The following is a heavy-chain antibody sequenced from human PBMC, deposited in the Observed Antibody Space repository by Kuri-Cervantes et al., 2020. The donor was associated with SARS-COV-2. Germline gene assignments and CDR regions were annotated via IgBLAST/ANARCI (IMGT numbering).Heavy chain of an antibody. CDR1: GFTFDGYG. Sequence: GGSLRLSCAASGFTFDGYGMSWVRQAPGKGLEWVSGINWNGGSTGYADSVKGRFTISRDNAKNSLYLQMNSLRAEDTALYYCARGDRYGDYQTVDYWGQGTLVTVSS. CDR2: INWNGGST. V-gene: IGHV3-20*04. D-gene: IGHD4-17*01. CDR3: ARGDRYGDYQTVDY. J-gene: IGHJ4*02.